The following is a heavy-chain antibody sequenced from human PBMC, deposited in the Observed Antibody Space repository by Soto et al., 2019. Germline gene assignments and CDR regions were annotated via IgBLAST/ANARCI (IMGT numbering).Heavy chain of an antibody. CDR3: ARIGSWALNFDY. V-gene: IGHV3-73*01. J-gene: IGHJ4*02. D-gene: IGHD2-15*01. Sequence: PGGSLRLSCAASGFTFSGSAMHWLRQASGKGLEWIGLIRRKVENYATAYGESVKGRFTISRGDSKNTAYLQMNSLRFEDTAVYYCARIGSWALNFDYWGQGALVTVSS. CDR1: GFTFSGSA. CDR2: IRRKVENYAT.